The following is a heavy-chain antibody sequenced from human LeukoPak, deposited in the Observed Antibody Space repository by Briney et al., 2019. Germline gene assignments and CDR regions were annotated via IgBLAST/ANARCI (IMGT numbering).Heavy chain of an antibody. Sequence: SVKVSCKASGGTFSSYAISWVRQAPGQGLEWMGRIIPILGIANYAQKFQGRGTITADKSTSTAYMELSSLRSEDTAVYYCARDPGIVVVPAAIMDYYGMDVWGQGTTVTVSS. CDR3: ARDPGIVVVPAAIMDYYGMDV. J-gene: IGHJ6*02. CDR2: IIPILGIA. CDR1: GGTFSSYA. D-gene: IGHD2-2*02. V-gene: IGHV1-69*04.